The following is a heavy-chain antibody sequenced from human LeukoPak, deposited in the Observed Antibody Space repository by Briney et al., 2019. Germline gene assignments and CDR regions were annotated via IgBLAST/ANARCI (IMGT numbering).Heavy chain of an antibody. CDR3: ARDRGPRTGFMVREAYDY. CDR2: INTDGSIT. V-gene: IGHV3-74*01. J-gene: IGHJ4*02. Sequence: GGSLRLSCAASGFTFSDYWIHWVRQAPGKGLVWVSRINTDGSITNYADSVKGRFTISRDNAKNTLYLQMSSLRAEDTAVYYCARDRGPRTGFMVREAYDYWGQGTLVTVSS. CDR1: GFTFSDYW. D-gene: IGHD3-10*01.